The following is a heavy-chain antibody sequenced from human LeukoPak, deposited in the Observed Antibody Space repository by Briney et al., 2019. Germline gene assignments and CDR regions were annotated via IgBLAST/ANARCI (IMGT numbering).Heavy chain of an antibody. Sequence: AASVKVSCKASGYTFTGYYMHWVRQAPGQGLEWMGWINPNSGGTNYAQKFQGRVTMTRDTSISTAYMELSRLRSDDTAVYYCARAKYDFWSGYLYYFDYWGQGTLVTVSS. CDR3: ARAKYDFWSGYLYYFDY. CDR2: INPNSGGT. V-gene: IGHV1-2*02. D-gene: IGHD3-3*01. J-gene: IGHJ4*02. CDR1: GYTFTGYY.